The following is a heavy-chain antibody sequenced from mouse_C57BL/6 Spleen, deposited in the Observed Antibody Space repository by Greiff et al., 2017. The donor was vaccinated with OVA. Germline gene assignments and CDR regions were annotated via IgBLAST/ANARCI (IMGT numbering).Heavy chain of an antibody. V-gene: IGHV1-58*01. CDR1: GYTFTSYG. Sequence: VQLQESGAELVRPGSSVKMSCKTSGYTFTSYGINWVKQRPGQGLEWIGYIYPGNGYTDYNEKFKGKATLTSDTSSSTAYMQLSSLTSEDSAIYCYARGGSSYGARDYWGQGTSVTVSS. CDR2: IYPGNGYT. D-gene: IGHD1-1*01. J-gene: IGHJ4*01. CDR3: ARGGSSYGARDY.